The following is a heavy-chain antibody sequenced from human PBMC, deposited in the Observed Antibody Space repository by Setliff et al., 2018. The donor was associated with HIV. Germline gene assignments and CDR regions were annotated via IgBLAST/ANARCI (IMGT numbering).Heavy chain of an antibody. D-gene: IGHD2-15*01. V-gene: IGHV3-48*04. Sequence: AGGSLRLSCAASGFTFSSYWMHWVRQVPGKGLEWVSYINVDGSATFYADSVKGRFTVSGDNTKNSLYLQMNSLRAEDTAVYYCERGGGYWGQGTMVTVSS. J-gene: IGHJ4*02. CDR3: ERGGGY. CDR1: GFTFSSYW. CDR2: INVDGSAT.